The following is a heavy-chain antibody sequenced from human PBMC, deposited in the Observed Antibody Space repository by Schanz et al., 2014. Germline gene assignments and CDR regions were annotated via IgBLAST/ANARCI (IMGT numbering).Heavy chain of an antibody. J-gene: IGHJ4*02. CDR2: ISGSGAST. CDR3: ARRYSGRYCFDY. Sequence: EVQLLESGGGFVQPGGSLRLSCVASGVTFSSYAMSWVRQASGKGLEWVSAISGSGASTYYADSVKGRFTISRDNAKNSLSLQMDRLRDEDTAVYYCARRYSGRYCFDYWGQGTLVAVSS. CDR1: GVTFSSYA. D-gene: IGHD1-26*01. V-gene: IGHV3-23*01.